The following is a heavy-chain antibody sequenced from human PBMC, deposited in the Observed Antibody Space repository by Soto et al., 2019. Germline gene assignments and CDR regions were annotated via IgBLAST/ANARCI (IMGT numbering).Heavy chain of an antibody. J-gene: IGHJ4*02. CDR1: GGSISSGGYS. Sequence: PSETLSLTCAVSGGSISSGGYSWSWIRQPPGKGLEWIGYIYHSGSTNYNPSLKSRVTISVDTSKNQFSLKLSSVTAADTAVYYCARVGSSSSEYYFDYWGQGTLVTVSS. V-gene: IGHV4-30-2*01. CDR2: IYHSGST. D-gene: IGHD6-6*01. CDR3: ARVGSSSSEYYFDY.